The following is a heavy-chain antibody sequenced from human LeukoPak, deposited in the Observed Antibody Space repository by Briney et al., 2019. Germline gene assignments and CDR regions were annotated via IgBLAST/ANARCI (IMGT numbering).Heavy chain of an antibody. Sequence: SETLSLTCTVSGGSISSTSYYWGWIRQSPGKGLEWIGSIYYSGSIYYNPSLKSRVTISVDTSKNQFSLKLSSVSAADTAVYYCARSIECSGGSCYYFDYWGQGTLVTVSS. J-gene: IGHJ4*02. CDR2: IYYSGSI. CDR3: ARSIECSGGSCYYFDY. V-gene: IGHV4-39*01. CDR1: GGSISSTSYY. D-gene: IGHD2-15*01.